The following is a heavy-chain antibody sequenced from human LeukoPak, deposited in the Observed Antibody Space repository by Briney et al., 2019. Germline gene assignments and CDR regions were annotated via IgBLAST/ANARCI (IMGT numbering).Heavy chain of an antibody. CDR1: GYTFTSYY. CDR3: RRAGEYDVRKPGGDY. CDR2: INPSGGRT. D-gene: IGHD3-10*01. V-gene: IGHV1-46*01. J-gene: IGHJ4*02. Sequence: ASVKVSCKASGYTFTSYYIDWVRQAPGQGLEWMGIINPSGGRTTYAQKFQGRVTMTRDTSTSTVYMEMSGLRSEDTAVYYCRRAGEYDVRKPGGDYWGQGTLVTVSS.